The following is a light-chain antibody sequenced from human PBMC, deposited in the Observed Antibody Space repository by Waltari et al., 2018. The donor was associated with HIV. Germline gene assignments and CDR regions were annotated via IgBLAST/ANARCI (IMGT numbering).Light chain of an antibody. CDR3: QQYGRSVT. V-gene: IGKV3-20*01. CDR2: GAS. CDR1: QSVTSNY. J-gene: IGKJ4*01. Sequence: NVLTQSPGTLSLSPGERATLSCRASQSVTSNYLAWYQQKPGQAPRLVIYGASSRASGIPDRFSGSGSGTDFTLTISRLEPEDSAVYHCQQYGRSVTFGGGTRVEIK.